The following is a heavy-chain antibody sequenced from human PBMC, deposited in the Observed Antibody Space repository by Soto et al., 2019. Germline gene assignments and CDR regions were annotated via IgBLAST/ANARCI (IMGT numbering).Heavy chain of an antibody. CDR2: IIPIFGTA. V-gene: IGHV1-69*13. D-gene: IGHD6-13*01. CDR3: ARQQLGSSFDY. Sequence: GASVKVSCKASGYTFTSYGISWVRQAPGQGLEWMGGIIPIFGTANYAQKFQGRVTITADESTSTAYMELSSLRSEDTAVYYCARQQLGSSFDYWGQGTLVTVSS. J-gene: IGHJ4*02. CDR1: GYTFTSYG.